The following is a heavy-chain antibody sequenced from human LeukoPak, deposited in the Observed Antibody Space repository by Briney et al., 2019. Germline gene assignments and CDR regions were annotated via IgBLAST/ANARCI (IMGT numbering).Heavy chain of an antibody. CDR1: GGSISSSSYY. V-gene: IGHV4-39*01. D-gene: IGHD6-13*01. Sequence: PSETLSLTCTVSGGSISSSSYYWGWIRQPPGKGLEWIGSIYYSGSTYYNPSLKSRVTISVDTSKNQFSLKLSSVTAADTAVYYCARHEYSSSWYKGERDYFDYWGQGTLVTVSS. J-gene: IGHJ4*02. CDR2: IYYSGST. CDR3: ARHEYSSSWYKGERDYFDY.